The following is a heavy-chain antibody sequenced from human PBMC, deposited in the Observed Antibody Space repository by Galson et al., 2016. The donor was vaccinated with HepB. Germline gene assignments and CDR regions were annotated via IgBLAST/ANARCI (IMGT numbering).Heavy chain of an antibody. J-gene: IGHJ3*02. CDR1: GGSFNSDSDY. CDR3: AKMASIAATGTLAFGI. D-gene: IGHD6-13*01. V-gene: IGHV4-39*01. CDR2: IYYNGRT. Sequence: SETLSLTCTVSGGSFNSDSDYWGWIRQPPGKELEWIGSIYYNGRTAYNPSLKSRVTISGDTSKNQFSLKLKSVTAADTALYYCAKMASIAATGTLAFGIWGQGTMVTVSS.